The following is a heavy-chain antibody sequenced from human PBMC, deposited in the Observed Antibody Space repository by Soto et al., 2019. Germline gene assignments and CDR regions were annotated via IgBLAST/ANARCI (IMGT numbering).Heavy chain of an antibody. CDR2: IYYGGTI. D-gene: IGHD1-7*01. V-gene: IGHV4-59*01. CDR1: VLSISGYY. J-gene: IGHJ6*04. CDR3: ARAKRGTAGTIVGSDV. Sequence: PSETLSLTCNVSVLSISGYYGTWSSQPPGKPREWIAYIYYGGTINYNPYPKSRVTISRDTSRNEFSLELTSVTAADTAVYFCARAKRGTAGTIVGSDVWGKGTTVTVSS.